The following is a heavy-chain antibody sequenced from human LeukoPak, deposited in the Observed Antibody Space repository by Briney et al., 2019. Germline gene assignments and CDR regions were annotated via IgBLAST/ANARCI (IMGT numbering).Heavy chain of an antibody. J-gene: IGHJ5*02. CDR3: ARETARQLGNNWFDP. V-gene: IGHV4-61*02. Sequence: SETLPLTCTVSGGSISSGSYYWSWIRQPAGKGLEWIGRIYTSGSTNYNPSLKSRVTISVDTSKNQFSLKLSSVTAADTAVYYCARETARQLGNNWFDPWGQGTLVTVSS. CDR2: IYTSGST. D-gene: IGHD6-6*01. CDR1: GGSISSGSYY.